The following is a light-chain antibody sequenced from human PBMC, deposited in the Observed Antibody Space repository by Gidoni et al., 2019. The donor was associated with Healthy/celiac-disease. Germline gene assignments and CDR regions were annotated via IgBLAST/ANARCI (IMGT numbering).Light chain of an antibody. CDR3: VLYMGSGSWV. V-gene: IGLV8-61*01. CDR2: STK. Sequence: TVVTQEPSFSVSPGGTVTLTCGLSSGSVSTSYYPSWYQQTPGQAPRTLIYSTKTRSSGVPDRFSGSILGNKAALTITGAQADDESDYYCVLYMGSGSWVFGGGTKLTVL. J-gene: IGLJ3*02. CDR1: SGSVSTSYY.